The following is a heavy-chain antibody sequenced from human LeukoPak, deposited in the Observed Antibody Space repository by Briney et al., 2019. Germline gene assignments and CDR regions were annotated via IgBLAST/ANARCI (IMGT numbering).Heavy chain of an antibody. Sequence: PGGSLRLSCVASGFTFSTYAMSWVRQVPGKGLEWVSGISGSGGATYYADSVKGRFTISRDNAKNSLYLQMNSLGAEDTAVYYCARDLSGYCSSTSCYGVNWFDPWGQGTLVTVSS. D-gene: IGHD2-2*01. V-gene: IGHV3-23*01. J-gene: IGHJ5*02. CDR3: ARDLSGYCSSTSCYGVNWFDP. CDR1: GFTFSTYA. CDR2: ISGSGGAT.